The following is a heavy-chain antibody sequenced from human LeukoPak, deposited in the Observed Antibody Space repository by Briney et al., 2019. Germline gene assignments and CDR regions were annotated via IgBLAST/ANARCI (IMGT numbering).Heavy chain of an antibody. V-gene: IGHV4-59*01. Sequence: SETLSLTCTVSGGSISSYYWSWIRQPPGKGLEWIGYIYYSGTTNYNPSLKSRVTISVDTSKNQFSLKLSSVTAADTAVYYCARGSGSSGWPAYYYYGMDVWGQGTTVTVSS. CDR1: GGSISSYY. J-gene: IGHJ6*02. CDR3: ARGSGSSGWPAYYYYGMDV. CDR2: IYYSGTT. D-gene: IGHD6-19*01.